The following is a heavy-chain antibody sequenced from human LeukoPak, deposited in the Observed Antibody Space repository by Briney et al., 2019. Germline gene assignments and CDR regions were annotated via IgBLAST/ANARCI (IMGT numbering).Heavy chain of an antibody. CDR2: ISYDGSNK. V-gene: IGHV3-30*03. Sequence: PGRSLRLSCAASGFTFSSYGMHWVRQAPGKGLEWVAVISYDGSNKYYADSVKGRFTISRDNAKNLLYLQMNSLRAEDTAVYYCARVGGYYDSSGYYFDYWGQGTLVTVSS. CDR1: GFTFSSYG. CDR3: ARVGGYYDSSGYYFDY. D-gene: IGHD3-22*01. J-gene: IGHJ4*02.